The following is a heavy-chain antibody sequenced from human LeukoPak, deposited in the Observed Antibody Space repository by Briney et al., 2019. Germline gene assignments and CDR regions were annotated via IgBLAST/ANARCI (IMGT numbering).Heavy chain of an antibody. J-gene: IGHJ4*02. CDR2: IIPIFGTA. CDR1: GGTFGSYA. D-gene: IGHD6-19*01. Sequence: ASVKVSCKASGGTFGSYAISWVRQAPGQGLEWMGGIIPIFGTANYAQKFQGRVTMTRDTSISTAYMELSRLRSDDTAVYYCAREKESIGWYDYWGQGTLVTVSS. CDR3: AREKESIGWYDY. V-gene: IGHV1-69*05.